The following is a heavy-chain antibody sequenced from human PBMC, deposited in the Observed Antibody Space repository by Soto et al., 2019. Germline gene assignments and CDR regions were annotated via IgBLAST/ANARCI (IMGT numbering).Heavy chain of an antibody. J-gene: IGHJ6*02. CDR2: INPNSGGT. CDR1: GYTFTGYY. Sequence: ASVKVSCKASGYTFTGYYMHWVRQAPGQGLEWMGWINPNSGGTNYAQKFQGWVTMTRDTSISTAYMELSRLRSDDTAVYYCARGLSVLLLSLDHYYGMAVWGQGTTVTVSS. V-gene: IGHV1-2*04. CDR3: ARGLSVLLLSLDHYYGMAV. D-gene: IGHD3-10*01.